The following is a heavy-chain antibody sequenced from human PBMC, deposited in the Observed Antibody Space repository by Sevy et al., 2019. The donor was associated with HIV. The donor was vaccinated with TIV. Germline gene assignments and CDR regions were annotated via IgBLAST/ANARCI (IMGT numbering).Heavy chain of an antibody. CDR1: GFVFSDFA. CDR2: VSYDGTKK. J-gene: IGHJ4*02. Sequence: GGSLRLSCAASGFVFSDFAMHWVRQAPGKGLEWVAAVSYDGTKKYYSDSVEGRFTISRDNSKNTLFLQMNSLRPEDTAGFYCARQNGDYEFAFDYWGQGTLVTVSS. V-gene: IGHV3-30*04. CDR3: ARQNGDYEFAFDY. D-gene: IGHD4-17*01.